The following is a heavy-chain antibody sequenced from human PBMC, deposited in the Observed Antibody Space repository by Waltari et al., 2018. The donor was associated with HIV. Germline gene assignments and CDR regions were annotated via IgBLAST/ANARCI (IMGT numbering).Heavy chain of an antibody. V-gene: IGHV3-23*01. CDR1: DSNVTTYD. D-gene: IGHD3-3*01. CDR2: ISRSDFAK. J-gene: IGHJ4*02. Sequence: EVQLSESGGGLVQPVKSLRLAWVGCDSNVTTYDMAWVRQTPGRGLQWIASISRSDFAKYNAYSMRRRFSVSRDDAENTLHLHMDRLTVDHTALYYCVRVAATASAPFDLWGQGTLVTVSS. CDR3: VRVAATASAPFDL.